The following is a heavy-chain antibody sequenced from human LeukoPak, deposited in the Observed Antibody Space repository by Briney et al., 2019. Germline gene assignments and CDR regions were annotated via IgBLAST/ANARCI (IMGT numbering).Heavy chain of an antibody. Sequence: GGSLRLSCAASGFTVSSNYMTWVRQAPGKGLEWVSVIYSGGRTYYADSVKGRFTIPRDNSKNTAYLQMNNLRAEDTAVYYCARSGDYYYGMDVWGQGTTVTVSS. V-gene: IGHV3-53*01. CDR2: IYSGGRT. D-gene: IGHD3-10*01. CDR1: GFTVSSNY. CDR3: ARSGDYYYGMDV. J-gene: IGHJ6*02.